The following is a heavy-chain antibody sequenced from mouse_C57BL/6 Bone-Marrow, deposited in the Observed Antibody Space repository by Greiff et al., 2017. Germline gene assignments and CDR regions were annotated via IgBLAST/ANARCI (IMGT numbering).Heavy chain of an antibody. Sequence: QVQLQQSGAELVRPGTSVKMSCKASGYTFTNYWIGWAKQRPGHGLEWIGDIYPGGGYTNYNEKFKGKATLTADKPSSTAYMQCSSLTSEDSAIYFCARVTTVVATWYYFDYWGQGTTLTVSS. CDR3: ARVTTVVATWYYFDY. CDR2: IYPGGGYT. CDR1: GYTFTNYW. J-gene: IGHJ2*01. V-gene: IGHV1-63*01. D-gene: IGHD1-1*01.